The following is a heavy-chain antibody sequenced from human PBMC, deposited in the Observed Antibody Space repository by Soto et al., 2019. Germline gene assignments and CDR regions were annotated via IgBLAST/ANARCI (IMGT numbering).Heavy chain of an antibody. J-gene: IGHJ6*03. CDR1: GFTFSSYA. Sequence: EVQLLESGGGLVQPGGSLRLSCAASGFTFSSYARSWVRQAQGKGLEWVSAISGSGGSTYYADSVKGRFTISRDNSKNTLYLQMNSLRAEDTAVYYCAKGDDFWSGYVIYYYYMDVWGKGTTVTVSS. D-gene: IGHD3-3*01. CDR3: AKGDDFWSGYVIYYYYMDV. CDR2: ISGSGGST. V-gene: IGHV3-23*01.